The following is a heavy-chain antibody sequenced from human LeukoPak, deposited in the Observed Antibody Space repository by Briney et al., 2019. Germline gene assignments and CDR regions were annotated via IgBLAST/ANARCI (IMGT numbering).Heavy chain of an antibody. CDR3: AGFGAGSYY. D-gene: IGHD3-10*01. CDR2: IYTTG. V-gene: IGHV4-61*02. CDR1: GGSISSGDYY. Sequence: SETLSLTCTVSGGSISSGDYYWSWIRQPAGKGLERIGRIYTTGSTDSTDFNPSLKSRVTMSVDTSKNQFSLKLGSVTAADTAVYYCAGFGAGSYYWGQGTLVTVSS. J-gene: IGHJ4*02.